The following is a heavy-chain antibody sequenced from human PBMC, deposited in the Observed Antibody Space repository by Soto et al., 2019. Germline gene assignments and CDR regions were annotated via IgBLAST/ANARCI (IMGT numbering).Heavy chain of an antibody. CDR1: DDSITSGAYY. CDR3: ARLTMVRGVIIEPVRFDP. J-gene: IGHJ5*02. V-gene: IGHV4-39*01. Sequence: PSXTLSLTCTVSDDSITSGAYYCGLILQHQGKWLEWIGTIQYRGSTYYNPSLKSRVTMSLDTSKNQYSLRLSSVTAADTAVYFCARLTMVRGVIIEPVRFDPWGQGTLVTVSS. D-gene: IGHD3-10*01. CDR2: IQYRGST.